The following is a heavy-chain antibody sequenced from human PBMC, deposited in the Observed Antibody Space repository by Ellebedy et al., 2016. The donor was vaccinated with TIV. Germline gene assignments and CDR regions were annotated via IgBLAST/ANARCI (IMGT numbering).Heavy chain of an antibody. CDR1: GFTFSSYS. J-gene: IGHJ6*02. D-gene: IGHD3-10*01. V-gene: IGHV3-48*04. CDR2: ISSSSSTI. CDR3: ARINGFGELLNYYYGMDV. Sequence: GESLKISCAASGFTFSSYSMNWVRQAPGKGLEWVSYISSSSSTIYYADSVKGRFTISRDNAKNSLYLQMNSLRAEDTAVYYCARINGFGELLNYYYGMDVWGQGTTVTVSS.